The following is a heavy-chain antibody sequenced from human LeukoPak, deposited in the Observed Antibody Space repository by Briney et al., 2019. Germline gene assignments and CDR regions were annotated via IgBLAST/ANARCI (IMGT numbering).Heavy chain of an antibody. J-gene: IGHJ4*02. D-gene: IGHD3-3*01. CDR2: IIPIFGTA. CDR1: GYTFSNFG. CDR3: ARAKYGSGDY. Sequence: SVKVSCKASGYTFSNFGITWVRQAPGQGLEWMGGIIPIFGTANYAQKFQGRVTITTDESTSTAYMELSSLRSEDTAVYYCARAKYGSGDYWGQGTLVTVSS. V-gene: IGHV1-69*05.